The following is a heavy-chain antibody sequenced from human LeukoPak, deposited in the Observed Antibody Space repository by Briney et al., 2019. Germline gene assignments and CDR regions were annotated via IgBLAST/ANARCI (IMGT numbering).Heavy chain of an antibody. CDR1: GYTFSSYW. V-gene: IGHV3-7*01. J-gene: IGHJ4*02. Sequence: PGGSLRLSCAASGYTFSSYWMSWVHQAPGKGLEWVANIKQDGSEKYYVDSVKGRFTISRDNAKNSLYLQMNSLRAEDTAVYYCARDSKEYYYDSSGYGLGFDYWGQGTLVTVSS. D-gene: IGHD3-22*01. CDR2: IKQDGSEK. CDR3: ARDSKEYYYDSSGYGLGFDY.